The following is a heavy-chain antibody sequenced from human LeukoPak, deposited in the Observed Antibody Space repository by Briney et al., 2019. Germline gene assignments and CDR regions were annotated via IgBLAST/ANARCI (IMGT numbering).Heavy chain of an antibody. J-gene: IGHJ4*02. CDR3: ATWHGGSRYDFSY. CDR2: FDPEDGET. CDR1: GYTLTELS. Sequence: ASVKVSCKVCGYTLTELSMHWVRQAPGKGLEWMGGFDPEDGETIYAQKFQGRVTMTEDTSTDTAYMELSSLRSEDTAVYYCATWHGGSRYDFSYWGQGTLVTVSS. V-gene: IGHV1-24*01. D-gene: IGHD3-3*01.